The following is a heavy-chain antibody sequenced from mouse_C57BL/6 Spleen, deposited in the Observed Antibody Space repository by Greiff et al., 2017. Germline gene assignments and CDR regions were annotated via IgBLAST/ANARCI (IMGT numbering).Heavy chain of an antibody. D-gene: IGHD3-2*02. CDR3: ARQLRLQTFDY. V-gene: IGHV2-9-1*01. J-gene: IGHJ2*01. Sequence: VQLQESGPGLVAPSPSLSITCTVSGFTLTSYAISWVRQPPGKGLEWLGVIWTGGGTNYNSALNSRLSISKDKSKSQVFLKMNRLQTDDTARYYCARQLRLQTFDYWGQGTTLTVSS. CDR1: GFTLTSYA. CDR2: IWTGGGT.